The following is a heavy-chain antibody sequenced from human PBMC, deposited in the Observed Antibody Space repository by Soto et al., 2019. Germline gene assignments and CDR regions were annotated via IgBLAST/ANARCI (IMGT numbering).Heavy chain of an antibody. Sequence: PSETLSLTCSVSVYSISSGYYWGWIRQPPGKRLEWIGSIYYSGNTYYNPSLKSRLTISVDSSKNQFSLNMTSVTAADTAVYYCARHGSFWGYGTLVTASS. J-gene: IGHJ4*01. D-gene: IGHD3-16*01. CDR2: IYYSGNT. CDR3: ARHGSF. CDR1: VYSISSGYY. V-gene: IGHV4-38-2*01.